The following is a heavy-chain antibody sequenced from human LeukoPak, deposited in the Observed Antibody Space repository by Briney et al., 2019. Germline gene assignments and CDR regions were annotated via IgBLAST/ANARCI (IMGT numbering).Heavy chain of an antibody. CDR2: IDPSDSYT. J-gene: IGHJ4*02. V-gene: IGHV5-10-1*01. D-gene: IGHD3-10*01. CDR1: GYSFTSYW. Sequence: GESLRISCKGSGYSFTSYWISGVRQMPGKGLEWMGRIDPSDSYTNYSPSFQGHVTISADKSIRTAYLQWSSLKASDTAMYYCARHRDYYGSGSYPDYWGQGTLVTVSS. CDR3: ARHRDYYGSGSYPDY.